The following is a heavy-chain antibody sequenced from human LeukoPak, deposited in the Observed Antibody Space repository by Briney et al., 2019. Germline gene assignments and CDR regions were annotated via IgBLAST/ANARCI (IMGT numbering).Heavy chain of an antibody. D-gene: IGHD6-19*01. Sequence: PGGSLRLSCAASGFTFSSYWMSWVRQAPGKGLEWVANIKQDGSEKYYVDSVKGRFTISRDNAKNSLYLQMNSLRAEDTALYYCAKAEYSSGWYPLDYWGQGTLVTVSS. V-gene: IGHV3-7*03. CDR3: AKAEYSSGWYPLDY. CDR2: IKQDGSEK. J-gene: IGHJ4*02. CDR1: GFTFSSYW.